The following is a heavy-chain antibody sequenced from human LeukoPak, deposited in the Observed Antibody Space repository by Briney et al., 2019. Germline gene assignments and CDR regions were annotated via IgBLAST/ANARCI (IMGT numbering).Heavy chain of an antibody. D-gene: IGHD6-6*01. V-gene: IGHV1-18*01. CDR3: ARDLVAARPGWFDP. J-gene: IGHJ5*02. Sequence: SWMRQAPGQGLEWMGWISAYNGETKYAQKLQGRVTMTTETPTSTAYMELRSLRYDDTAVYYCARDLVAARPGWFDPWGQGTLVTVSS. CDR2: ISAYNGET.